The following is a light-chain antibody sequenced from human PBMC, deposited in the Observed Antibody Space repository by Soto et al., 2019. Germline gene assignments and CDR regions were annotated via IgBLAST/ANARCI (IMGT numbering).Light chain of an antibody. J-gene: IGLJ2*01. V-gene: IGLV2-14*03. CDR2: DVS. CDR1: NSDVGGYNY. Sequence: QPVLTQPASVSGSPGQSITISCTGTNSDVGGYNYVSWYQHHPGKAPKLMIYDVSNRPSRVSNRFSGSKSGNTASLTISGLQADDEADYYCSSYTSSSTLVVFGGGTKLTVL. CDR3: SSYTSSSTLVV.